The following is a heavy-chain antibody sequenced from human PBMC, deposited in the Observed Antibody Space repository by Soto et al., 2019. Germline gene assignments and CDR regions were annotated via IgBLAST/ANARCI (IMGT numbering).Heavy chain of an antibody. D-gene: IGHD3-3*01. V-gene: IGHV3-30*18. CDR1: GFTFSSYG. CDR2: ISYDGSNK. J-gene: IGHJ4*02. Sequence: GGSLRLSCAASGFTFSSYGMHWVRQAPGKGLEWVAVISYDGSNKYYADSVKGRFTISRDNSKNTLYLQMNSLRAEDTAVYYCAKDRNDFWSGYYTYWGQGTLVTVSS. CDR3: AKDRNDFWSGYYTY.